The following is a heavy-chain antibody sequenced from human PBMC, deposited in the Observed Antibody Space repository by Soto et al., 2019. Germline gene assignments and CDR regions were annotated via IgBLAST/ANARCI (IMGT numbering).Heavy chain of an antibody. CDR1: GGSISSGGYY. J-gene: IGHJ3*02. CDR3: ARDAQSAFDI. CDR2: IYYSGST. Sequence: ASETLSLTCTVSGGSISSGGYYWSWIRQHPGKGLEWIGYIYYSGSTYYNPSLKSRVTISVDTSKNQFSLKLSSVTAADTAVYYCARDAQSAFDIWGQGTMVTVSS. V-gene: IGHV4-31*03.